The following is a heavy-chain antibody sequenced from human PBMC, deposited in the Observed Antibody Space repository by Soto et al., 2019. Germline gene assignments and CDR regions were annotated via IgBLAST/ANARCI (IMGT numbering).Heavy chain of an antibody. J-gene: IGHJ6*02. CDR2: IYYSGST. D-gene: IGHD2-15*01. CDR3: ARDTLPDNYYYYYGMDV. Sequence: SETLSLTCTVSGGSISSYYWSWIRQPPGKGLEWIGYIYYSGSTNYNPSLKSRVTISVDTSKNQFSLKLSSVTAADTAVYYCARDTLPDNYYYYYGMDVWGQGTTVTVSS. CDR1: GGSISSYY. V-gene: IGHV4-59*01.